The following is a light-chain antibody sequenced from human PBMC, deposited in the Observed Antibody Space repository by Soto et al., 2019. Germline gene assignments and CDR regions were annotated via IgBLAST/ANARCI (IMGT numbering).Light chain of an antibody. CDR2: EGS. V-gene: IGLV2-23*01. Sequence: SVLTQPSSVSGSAGQSITISCTGTSSDVGSYNLVSWYQQHPGKAPKLMIYEGSKRPSGVSNRFSGSKSGNTASLTISGLQAEDEADYYCCSYAGSSTSYVFGTGTKVTVL. CDR1: SSDVGSYNL. CDR3: CSYAGSSTSYV. J-gene: IGLJ1*01.